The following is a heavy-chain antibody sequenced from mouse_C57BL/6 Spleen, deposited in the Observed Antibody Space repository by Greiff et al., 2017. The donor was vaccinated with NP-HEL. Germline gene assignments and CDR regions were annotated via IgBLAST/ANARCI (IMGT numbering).Heavy chain of an antibody. CDR2: IDPSDSET. J-gene: IGHJ4*01. D-gene: IGHD1-1*01. V-gene: IGHV1-52*01. Sequence: QVQLQQPGAELVRPGSSVKLSCKASGYTFTSYWMHWVKQRPIQGLEWIGNIDPSDSETHYNQKFKDKATLTVDKSSSTAYMQLSSLTSEDSAVYSCARSLSRGDAMDYWGQGTTVTVSS. CDR3: ARSLSRGDAMDY. CDR1: GYTFTSYW.